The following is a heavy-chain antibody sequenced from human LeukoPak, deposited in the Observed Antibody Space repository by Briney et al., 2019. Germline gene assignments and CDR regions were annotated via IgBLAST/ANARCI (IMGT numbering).Heavy chain of an antibody. D-gene: IGHD2-2*01. J-gene: IGHJ4*02. Sequence: GGSLRLSCSAYGFTFSSYAMSWVRQAPRKGLEWVSAISGSGGSTYYADSVKGRFTISRDNSKNTLYLQMNSLRAEDTAVCYCANSYCSSTSCYLYYFHYWGQGALVTVSS. CDR1: GFTFSSYA. CDR3: ANSYCSSTSCYLYYFHY. CDR2: ISGSGGST. V-gene: IGHV3-23*01.